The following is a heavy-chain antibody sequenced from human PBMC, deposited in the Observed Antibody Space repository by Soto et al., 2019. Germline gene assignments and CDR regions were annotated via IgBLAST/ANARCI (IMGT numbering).Heavy chain of an antibody. J-gene: IGHJ3*02. Sequence: AETLSLTCTVSGGSISSYYWSWIRQPPGKGLEWIGYIYYSGSTNYNPSLKSRVTISVDTSKNQFSLKLSSVTAADTAVHYCPSGAHYYDSSGYYFTCGDALDIRGPGPMVT. V-gene: IGHV4-59*01. D-gene: IGHD3-22*01. CDR2: IYYSGST. CDR1: GGSISSYY. CDR3: PSGAHYYDSSGYYFTCGDALDI.